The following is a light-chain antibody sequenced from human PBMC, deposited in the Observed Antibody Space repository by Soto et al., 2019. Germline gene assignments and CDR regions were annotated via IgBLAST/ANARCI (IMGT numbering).Light chain of an antibody. V-gene: IGKV1-5*01. CDR2: DAS. J-gene: IGKJ1*01. CDR1: QSISSW. CDR3: QQYNSYPWT. Sequence: DIQMTQSPSTLSASVGDRVTITCRASQSISSWLAWYQQKPGKAPKLLIYDASSLESGVPSRFRGSGSGTEITLTISSLQPDDFSTYYCQQYNSYPWTFGQGNKVEIK.